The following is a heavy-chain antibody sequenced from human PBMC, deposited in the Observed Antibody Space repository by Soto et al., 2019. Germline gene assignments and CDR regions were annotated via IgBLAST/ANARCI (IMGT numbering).Heavy chain of an antibody. V-gene: IGHV1-69*13. CDR3: ARIIHVYANYYYYGMDV. D-gene: IGHD3-10*01. CDR2: IIPIFGTA. Sequence: SVKVSCKASGGTFSSYAISWVRQAPGQGLEWMGGIIPIFGTANYAQKFQGRVTITADESTSTAYMELSSLRSEDTAVYYCARIIHVYANYYYYGMDVWGQGTTVTDS. J-gene: IGHJ6*01. CDR1: GGTFSSYA.